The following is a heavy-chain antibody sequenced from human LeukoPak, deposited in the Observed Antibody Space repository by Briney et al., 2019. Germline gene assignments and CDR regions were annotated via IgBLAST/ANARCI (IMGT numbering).Heavy chain of an antibody. CDR1: GFTFSNAW. V-gene: IGHV3-15*01. CDR3: TTGGVDIVATIDSGDY. D-gene: IGHD5-12*01. Sequence: GGSLRLSCAASGFTFSNAWMSWVRQAPGKGLEWVGCIKSKTDGGTTDYAAPVKGRFTISRDDSKNTLYLQMNSLKTEDTAVYYCTTGGVDIVATIDSGDYWGQGTLVTVSS. J-gene: IGHJ4*02. CDR2: IKSKTDGGTT.